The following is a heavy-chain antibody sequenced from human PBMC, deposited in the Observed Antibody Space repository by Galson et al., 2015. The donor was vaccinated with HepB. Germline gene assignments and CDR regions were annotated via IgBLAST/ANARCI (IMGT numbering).Heavy chain of an antibody. CDR3: TRGAGDFWSGYLDY. CDR1: GFTFSGSA. V-gene: IGHV3-73*01. CDR2: IRSKANSYAT. J-gene: IGHJ4*02. D-gene: IGHD3-3*01. Sequence: SLRLSCAASGFTFSGSAMHWVRQASGKGLEWVGRIRSKANSYATAYAASAKGRFTISRDDSKNTAYLQMNSLKTEDTAVYYCTRGAGDFWSGYLDYWGQGTLVTVSS.